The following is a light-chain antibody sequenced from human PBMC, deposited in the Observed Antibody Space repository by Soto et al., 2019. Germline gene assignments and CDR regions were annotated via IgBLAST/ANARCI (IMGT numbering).Light chain of an antibody. J-gene: IGKJ4*01. CDR1: QAISSY. CDR2: ATS. Sequence: DIQLTPSPSSLSASVGDRVTITGRASQAISSYLAWYQQEPGKVPELLVYATSTLQSGAPSRFRGSASRTDITLAISRLQPEDVATYYCHKYNHAPTFGGGTKVEIK. V-gene: IGKV1-27*01. CDR3: HKYNHAPT.